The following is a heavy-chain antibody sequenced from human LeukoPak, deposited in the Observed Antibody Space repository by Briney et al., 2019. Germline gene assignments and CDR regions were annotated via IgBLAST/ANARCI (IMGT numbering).Heavy chain of an antibody. V-gene: IGHV4-34*01. CDR1: GDSISSYY. CDR3: ARRSYWYFDL. CDR2: INHSGST. Sequence: SETLSLTCTVSGDSISSYYWSWIRQPPGKGLEWIGEINHSGSTNYNPSLKSRVTISVDTSKNQFSLKLSSVTAADTAVYYCARRSYWYFDLWGRGTLVTVSS. J-gene: IGHJ2*01.